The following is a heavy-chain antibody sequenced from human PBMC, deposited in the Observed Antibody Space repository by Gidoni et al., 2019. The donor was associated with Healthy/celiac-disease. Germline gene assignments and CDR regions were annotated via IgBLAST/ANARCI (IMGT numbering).Heavy chain of an antibody. CDR3: ARDSSGLFDY. Sequence: QVQLQASGPGLVKPSQTLSLTCPVSGGSISSGSYYWSWPRQPAGKGLEGIGRIYTSGSTNYNPSLKSRVTISVDTSKNQFSRRLGSETAADTAVYYCARDSSGLFDYWGQGTLVTVSS. D-gene: IGHD3-22*01. V-gene: IGHV4-61*02. CDR1: GGSISSGSYY. CDR2: IYTSGST. J-gene: IGHJ4*02.